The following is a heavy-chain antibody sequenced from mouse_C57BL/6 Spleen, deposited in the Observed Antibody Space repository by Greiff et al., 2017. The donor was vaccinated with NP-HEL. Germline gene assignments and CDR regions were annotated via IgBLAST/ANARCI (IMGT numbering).Heavy chain of an antibody. CDR3: AIITAWFAY. CDR1: GYAFTNYL. J-gene: IGHJ3*01. D-gene: IGHD1-3*01. CDR2: INPGSGGT. V-gene: IGHV1-54*01. Sequence: QVQLQQSGAELVRPGTSVKVSCKASGYAFTNYLIEWVKQRPGQGLEWIGVINPGSGGTNYNEKFKGKATLTADKSSSTAYMQLSSLTSEDSAVYFCAIITAWFAYWGQGTLVTVSA.